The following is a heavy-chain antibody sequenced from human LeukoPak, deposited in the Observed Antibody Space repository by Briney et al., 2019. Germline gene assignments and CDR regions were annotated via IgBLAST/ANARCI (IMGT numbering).Heavy chain of an antibody. CDR1: GFIFTNYF. V-gene: IGHV3-7*01. Sequence: GGSLRLSCAASGFIFTNYFMSWVRQAPGKGLEWVASIKRDGSEKYYVDSVRGRFTISRDNTMNSLYLQMSSLRAEDTAVYYCATDRGWRTSGYYLYYFEYWGQGTLVTYSS. CDR3: ATDRGWRTSGYYLYYFEY. J-gene: IGHJ4*02. D-gene: IGHD3-3*01. CDR2: IKRDGSEK.